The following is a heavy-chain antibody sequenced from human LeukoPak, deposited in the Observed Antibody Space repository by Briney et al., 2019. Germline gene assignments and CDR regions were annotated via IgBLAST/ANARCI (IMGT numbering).Heavy chain of an antibody. V-gene: IGHV4-59*01. CDR3: ARIEYYDNGYYFDY. CDR1: GGSISSYY. Sequence: SETLSLTCTVSGGSISSYYWSWIRQPPGKGLEWIGYIYYSGSTNYNPSLKSRVTISVDTSKNQFSLKLSSVTAADTAVYYCARIEYYDNGYYFDYWGQGTLVTVSS. CDR2: IYYSGST. J-gene: IGHJ4*02. D-gene: IGHD3-22*01.